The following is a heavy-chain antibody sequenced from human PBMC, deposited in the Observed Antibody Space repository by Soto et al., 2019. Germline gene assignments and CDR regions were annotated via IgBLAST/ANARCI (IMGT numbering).Heavy chain of an antibody. D-gene: IGHD6-6*01. CDR2: IYYSGST. CDR3: APYSSTWGWFDP. Sequence: SETLSLTCTVSGGSISSGDYYGSWIRQPPGKGLEWIGYIYYSGSTYYNPSLKSRVTISVDTSKNQFSLKLSSVTAADTAVYYCAPYSSTWGWFDPWGQGTLVTVSS. V-gene: IGHV4-30-4*01. CDR1: GGSISSGDYY. J-gene: IGHJ5*02.